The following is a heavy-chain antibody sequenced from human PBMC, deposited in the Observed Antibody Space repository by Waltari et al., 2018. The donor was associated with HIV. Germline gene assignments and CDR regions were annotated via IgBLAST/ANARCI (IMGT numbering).Heavy chain of an antibody. CDR1: RFTFSSAW. Sequence: EVQLVESGGGLVKPGGSLKLSCAASRFTFSSAWMSWVSQAPGKGREGVGRIKSKSHGGTTDYAAPVKGRFTISRDDSKDTLYLQMNSLKTEDTAVYYCTTSMGGSYYGRDYWGQGTLVTVSS. CDR2: IKSKSHGGTT. D-gene: IGHD1-26*01. CDR3: TTSMGGSYYGRDY. V-gene: IGHV3-15*01. J-gene: IGHJ4*02.